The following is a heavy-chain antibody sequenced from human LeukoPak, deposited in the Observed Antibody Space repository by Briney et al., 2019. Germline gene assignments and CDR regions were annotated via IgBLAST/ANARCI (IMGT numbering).Heavy chain of an antibody. CDR1: GYTFTNYD. V-gene: IGHV1-8*03. Sequence: ASVKASCKTSGYTFTNYDINWVRQATGQGLEWMGWINPKSGRTGYAQKFQGRVTFTRNTSISTAYMELNNLRSDDTAVYYCARDRYSYCSSTNCLNAFDIWGQGTMVTVSS. J-gene: IGHJ3*02. CDR2: INPKSGRT. CDR3: ARDRYSYCSSTNCLNAFDI. D-gene: IGHD2-2*01.